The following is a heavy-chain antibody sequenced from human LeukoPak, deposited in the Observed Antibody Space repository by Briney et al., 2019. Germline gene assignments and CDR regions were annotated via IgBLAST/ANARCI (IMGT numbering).Heavy chain of an antibody. V-gene: IGHV1-8*01. Sequence: VASVKVSCKASGYTFTSYDINWVRQATGQGLEWMGWMNPNSGNTGYAQKFQGTVTMTRNTSISTAYMELSGLRSEDTAVYYCARDNGGTAMAYYYYYYMDVWGKGTTVTVSS. CDR2: MNPNSGNT. D-gene: IGHD5-18*01. J-gene: IGHJ6*03. CDR3: ARDNGGTAMAYYYYYYMDV. CDR1: GYTFTSYD.